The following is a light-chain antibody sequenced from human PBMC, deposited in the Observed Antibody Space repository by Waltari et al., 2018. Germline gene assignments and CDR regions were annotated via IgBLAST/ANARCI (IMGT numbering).Light chain of an antibody. Sequence: DIQMTQSHSTLSASAGDRVTITCRASQSIRSWLAWYQQKPGKAPKFLIHKASSLESGVPSRFSGSGSGTEFTLTISSLQPDDFATYYCQQYDTFPWAFGQGTTVEIK. CDR2: KAS. CDR1: QSIRSW. J-gene: IGKJ1*01. CDR3: QQYDTFPWA. V-gene: IGKV1-5*03.